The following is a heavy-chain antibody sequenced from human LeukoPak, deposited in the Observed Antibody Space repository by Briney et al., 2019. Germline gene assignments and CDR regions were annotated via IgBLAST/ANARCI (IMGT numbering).Heavy chain of an antibody. CDR3: ARGSPGNRSFDY. CDR1: GFTFSSYS. V-gene: IGHV3-21*01. J-gene: IGHJ4*02. Sequence: GGSLRLSCAASGFTFSSYSMNWVRQAPGKGLEWVSSISSSGSYSDSVKGRFTISRDNAKNSLYLQMNSLRAEDTAVYYCARGSPGNRSFDYWGQGTLVTVSS. D-gene: IGHD1-14*01. CDR2: ISSSGS.